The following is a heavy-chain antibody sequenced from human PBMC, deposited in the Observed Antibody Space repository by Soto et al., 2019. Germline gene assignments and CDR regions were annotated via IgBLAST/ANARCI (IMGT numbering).Heavy chain of an antibody. D-gene: IGHD1-26*01. CDR1: GFTFSSYW. V-gene: IGHV3-7*01. Sequence: GGSLRLSCAASGFTFSSYWMSWVRQAPGKGLEWVANIKQDGSEKYFVDSVKGRFTISRDNAKKSLYLQMNTLRAEDTVMYYCTREVVGASRKSFFDYWGQGALVTVSS. CDR3: TREVVGASRKSFFDY. J-gene: IGHJ4*02. CDR2: IKQDGSEK.